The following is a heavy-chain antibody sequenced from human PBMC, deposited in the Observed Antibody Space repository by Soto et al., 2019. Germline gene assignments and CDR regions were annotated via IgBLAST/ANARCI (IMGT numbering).Heavy chain of an antibody. V-gene: IGHV3-15*01. Sequence: EVQLVESGGGLVRPGGFLRLSCATSGFSFTNAWMNWVRQAPGKGLEWVGRIKLKADGGSTDYAAPVKGRFTLSRDDSKNTLYLQMKSLKTEDTAMYYCTGGDIVGDLDYWGRGTLVTVSS. CDR2: IKLKADGGST. J-gene: IGHJ4*02. CDR3: TGGDIVGDLDY. CDR1: GFSFTNAW. D-gene: IGHD5-12*01.